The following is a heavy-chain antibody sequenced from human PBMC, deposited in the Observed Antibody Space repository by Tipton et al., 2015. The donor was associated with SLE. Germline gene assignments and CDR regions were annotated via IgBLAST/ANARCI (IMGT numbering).Heavy chain of an antibody. CDR3: ARGSDGEYVRYFDV. CDR2: SYSSGDR. J-gene: IGHJ2*01. V-gene: IGHV4-4*07. CDR1: GGSISFDY. Sequence: TLSLTCTVSGGSISFDYWSWIRQSAGRGLEWIGRSYSSGDRDYNPSPRSRVTMSIDASQNRVSLRLKSVSAADTAVYYCARGSDGEYVRYFDVWGPGTLVTVSS. D-gene: IGHD4-17*01.